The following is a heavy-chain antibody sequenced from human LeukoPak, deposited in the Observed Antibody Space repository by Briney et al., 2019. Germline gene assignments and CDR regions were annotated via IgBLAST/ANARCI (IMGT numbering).Heavy chain of an antibody. V-gene: IGHV3-9*01. D-gene: IGHD2-2*01. CDR1: GFNLDDYA. CDR2: INWNSNNI. CDR3: AKGGLMRIATAARDWFDP. J-gene: IGHJ5*02. Sequence: PGRSLRLSCVASGFNLDDYAMHWVRQAPGEGLEEGSGINWNSNNIGYVDSVKGRFIISRDNAKDSLYLQMNSLRAEDTALYYCAKGGLMRIATAARDWFDPWGQGTLVTVSS.